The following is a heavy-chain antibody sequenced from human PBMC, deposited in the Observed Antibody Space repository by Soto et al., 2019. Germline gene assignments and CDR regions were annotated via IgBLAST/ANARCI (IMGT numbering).Heavy chain of an antibody. CDR1: VYTFTSYY. D-gene: IGHD5-18*01. V-gene: IGHV1-69*13. CDR3: AVHLYAYFFAGSYSYRCYYYGMDV. Sequence: SVKVSCKASVYTFTSYYMHWVRQAPGQGLEWMGGIIPIFGTANYAQKFQGRVTITADESTSTAYMELSSLRSEDTAVYYCAVHLYAYFFAGSYSYRCYYYGMDVWGQGTTVTVS. J-gene: IGHJ6*02. CDR2: IIPIFGTA.